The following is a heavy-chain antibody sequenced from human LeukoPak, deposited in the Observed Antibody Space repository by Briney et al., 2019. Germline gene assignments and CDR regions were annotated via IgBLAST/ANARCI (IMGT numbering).Heavy chain of an antibody. D-gene: IGHD6-19*01. CDR3: ARSDLIHSSGWSPQKAFDI. J-gene: IGHJ3*02. V-gene: IGHV1-69*04. CDR2: IIPILGIA. CDR1: GGTFSSYA. Sequence: GASVKVSCKASGGTFSSYAISWVRQAPGQGLEWMGRIIPILGIANYAQKFQGRVTITADKSTSTAYMELSSLRSEDTAVYYCARSDLIHSSGWSPQKAFDIWGQGTMVTVSS.